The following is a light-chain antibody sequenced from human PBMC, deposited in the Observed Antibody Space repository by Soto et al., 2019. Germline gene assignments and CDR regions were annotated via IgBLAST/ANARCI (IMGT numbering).Light chain of an antibody. CDR2: EDS. J-gene: IGLJ1*01. V-gene: IGLV2-23*01. CDR3: CSYAGSSTYV. CDR1: SSDVGIYNL. Sequence: QSVLTQPASASGSPGQSITISCTGTSSDVGIYNLVSWYQQHPGKAPKLMIYEDSKRPSGVSNRFSGSKSGNTASLTISGLQAEDEADYYCCSYAGSSTYVFGTGTKLTVL.